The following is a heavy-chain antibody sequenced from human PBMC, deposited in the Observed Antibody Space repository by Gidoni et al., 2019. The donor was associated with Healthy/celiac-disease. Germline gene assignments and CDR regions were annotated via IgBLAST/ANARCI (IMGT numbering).Heavy chain of an antibody. Sequence: AASGFTFRSYWMSWFRQAQGKGLEWVANIKQDGSEKYYVDSVKGRFTISRDNAKNSLYLQMNSLRAEDTAVYYCAREGVVVVVAAPAGYYYYGMDVWGQGTTVTVSS. V-gene: IGHV3-7*05. D-gene: IGHD2-15*01. CDR2: IKQDGSEK. J-gene: IGHJ6*02. CDR3: AREGVVVVVAAPAGYYYYGMDV. CDR1: GFTFRSYW.